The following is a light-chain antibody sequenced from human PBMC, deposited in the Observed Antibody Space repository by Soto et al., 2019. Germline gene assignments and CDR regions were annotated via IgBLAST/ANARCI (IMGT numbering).Light chain of an antibody. Sequence: QSALSQPRSVSGSPGQSVTISCTGTSIDVGGYNYVSWYQLHPRKAPKLIIYDVTKRPSGVPDRFSGSKSGNTASLTISGLQAEDEADYFCVSYAGNSLYVLGTGTKLTVL. J-gene: IGLJ1*01. CDR2: DVT. V-gene: IGLV2-11*01. CDR3: VSYAGNSLYV. CDR1: SIDVGGYNY.